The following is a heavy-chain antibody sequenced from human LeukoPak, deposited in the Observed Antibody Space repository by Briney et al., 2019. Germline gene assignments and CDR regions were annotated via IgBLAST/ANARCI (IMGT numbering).Heavy chain of an antibody. CDR2: IYYSGSI. Sequence: SETLSLTCSVSGGSIISSSYFWGWIRQPPGKGLEWIGSIYYSGSIYYNPSLKSRVTISVDTSKNHFSLKLSSVTAADTAVYYCARDRAFDIWGQGTMVTVSS. CDR3: ARDRAFDI. CDR1: GGSIISSSYF. V-gene: IGHV4-39*07. J-gene: IGHJ3*02.